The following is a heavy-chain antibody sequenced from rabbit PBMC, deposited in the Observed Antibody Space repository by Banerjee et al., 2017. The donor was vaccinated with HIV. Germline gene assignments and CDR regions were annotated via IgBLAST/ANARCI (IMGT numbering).Heavy chain of an antibody. Sequence: QEQLVESGGGLVQPEGSLTLTCKASGSDISSNAMCWVRQAPGKGLEWIACIYAGSSGSTWYASWAKGRFTISKTSTTVTLQMTSLTVADTATYFCARDLAGVIGWNFGLWGQGTLVTVS. D-gene: IGHD4-1*01. CDR1: GSDISSNA. CDR3: ARDLAGVIGWNFGL. V-gene: IGHV1S45*01. J-gene: IGHJ3*01. CDR2: IYAGSSGST.